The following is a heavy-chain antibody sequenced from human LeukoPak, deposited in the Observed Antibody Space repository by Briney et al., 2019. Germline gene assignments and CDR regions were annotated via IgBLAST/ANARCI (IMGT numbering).Heavy chain of an antibody. V-gene: IGHV3-11*01. CDR2: ISSSGSTI. CDR1: GFTFSDYY. J-gene: IGHJ4*02. Sequence: PGGSLRLSCAASGFTFSDYYMSWIRQAPGKGLEWVSYISSSGSTIYYADSVKGRFTISRDNSKNTLYLQMNSLRAEDTAVYYCAKLAYYYGSGSLDYWGQGTLVTVSS. D-gene: IGHD3-10*01. CDR3: AKLAYYYGSGSLDY.